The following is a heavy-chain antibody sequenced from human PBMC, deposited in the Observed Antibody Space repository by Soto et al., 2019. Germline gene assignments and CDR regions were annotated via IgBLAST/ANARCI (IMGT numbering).Heavy chain of an antibody. D-gene: IGHD1-26*01. CDR2: IVPESGAT. Sequence: ASVKVSCTASGYTFTGHYIHWVRQAPEQGPEWMGEIVPESGATRYAQKFQGRVTMTRDTSITTVYMELKNLRPDDTAVYYGGRGRSGQIVVFYWGQGTPVTVSS. J-gene: IGHJ4*02. CDR1: GYTFTGHY. CDR3: GRGRSGQIVVFY. V-gene: IGHV1-2*02.